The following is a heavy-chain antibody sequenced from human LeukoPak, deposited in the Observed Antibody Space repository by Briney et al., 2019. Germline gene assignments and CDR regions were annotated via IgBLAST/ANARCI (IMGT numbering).Heavy chain of an antibody. J-gene: IGHJ6*02. CDR1: GGSFSVYY. Sequence: SETLSLTCAVYGGSFSVYYWSWIRQPPGKGLEWIGEINHSGSTNYNPSLKSRVTISVDTSKNQFSLKLSSVTAADTAVYYCARGPTVGMDVWGQGTTVTVSS. D-gene: IGHD4-17*01. CDR3: ARGPTVGMDV. V-gene: IGHV4-34*01. CDR2: INHSGST.